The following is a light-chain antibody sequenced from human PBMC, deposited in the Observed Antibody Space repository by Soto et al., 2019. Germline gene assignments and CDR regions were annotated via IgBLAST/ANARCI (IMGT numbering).Light chain of an antibody. J-gene: IGKJ1*01. CDR2: KAS. V-gene: IGKV1-5*03. CDR1: QSISSR. Sequence: IQMTQSPSTLSASVGDRVTITCRASQSISSRLARYQQKPGKAPQVLIYKASSLQSGVPSRFSGSGSGTEFTLTISSLQPDDFATYYCQQYNSYSTWTFGQGTKVEIK. CDR3: QQYNSYSTWT.